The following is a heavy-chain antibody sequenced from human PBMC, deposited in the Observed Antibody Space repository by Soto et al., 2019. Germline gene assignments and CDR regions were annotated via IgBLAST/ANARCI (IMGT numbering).Heavy chain of an antibody. J-gene: IGHJ5*02. CDR3: ARRSTEYCSGGSCYSNWFDP. V-gene: IGHV4-30-2*01. CDR1: GGSISSGGYS. CDR2: IYHSGST. D-gene: IGHD2-15*01. Sequence: SETLSLTCAVSGGSISSGGYSWSWIRQPPGKGLEWIGYIYHSGSTYYNPSLKSRVTISVDRSKNQFSLKLSSVTAADTAVYYCARRSTEYCSGGSCYSNWFDPWGQGTLVTVSS.